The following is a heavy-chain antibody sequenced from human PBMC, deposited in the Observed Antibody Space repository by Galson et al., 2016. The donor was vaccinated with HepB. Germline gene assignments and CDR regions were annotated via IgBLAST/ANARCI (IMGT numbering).Heavy chain of an antibody. CDR3: ARDLSGPDR. J-gene: IGHJ5*02. CDR1: GFTFRNHQ. Sequence: SLRLSCAVSGFTFRNHQMHWIRQAPGQGLMWVARIEGDGTRPTYAASVEGRFIISSDSAENTVYLQMNRLSAEDTALYYCARDLSGPDRWGQGTLVTVSP. CDR2: IEGDGTRP. V-gene: IGHV3-74*03.